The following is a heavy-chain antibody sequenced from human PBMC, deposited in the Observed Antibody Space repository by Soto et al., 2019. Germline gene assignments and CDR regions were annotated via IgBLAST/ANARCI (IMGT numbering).Heavy chain of an antibody. CDR3: AKDYTDYTYSFDY. Sequence: QVQLVESGGGVVQPGRSLRLSCAASGFTFSTYGMHWLRQAPGKGLEWVAFISYDGSNKYYADSVKGRFTISRDNSKNTLYLQMNSLRAEDTAVYYCAKDYTDYTYSFDYWGQGTLVTVSS. J-gene: IGHJ4*02. D-gene: IGHD4-4*01. CDR2: ISYDGSNK. V-gene: IGHV3-30*18. CDR1: GFTFSTYG.